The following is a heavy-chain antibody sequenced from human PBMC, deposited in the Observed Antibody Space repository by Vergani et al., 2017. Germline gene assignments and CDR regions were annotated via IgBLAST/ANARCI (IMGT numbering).Heavy chain of an antibody. J-gene: IGHJ6*02. Sequence: EVQLLESGGGLVQPGGSLRLSCAASGFIFSSYAMSWVRQAPGKGLEWVSAISGSGGSTYYADSVKGRFTISRDNSKNTLYLQMNSLRAEDTAVYYCAKDRFSYYGSGSYLPYYYGMDVWGQGTTVTVSS. CDR2: ISGSGGST. V-gene: IGHV3-23*01. CDR3: AKDRFSYYGSGSYLPYYYGMDV. D-gene: IGHD3-10*01. CDR1: GFIFSSYA.